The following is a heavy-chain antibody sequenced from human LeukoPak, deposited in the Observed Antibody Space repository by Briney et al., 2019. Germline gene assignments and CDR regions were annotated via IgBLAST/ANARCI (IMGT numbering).Heavy chain of an antibody. J-gene: IGHJ4*02. CDR2: IYPGDSDT. CDR3: ARGFYYDSGSSFGY. CDR1: GYTFTSYY. D-gene: IGHD3-10*01. Sequence: GESLKISCKGSGYTFTSYYIGWVRQMPGEGLEWMGIIYPGDSDTRYSPSFQGQVTISADKSLSTAYLQWSSLQASDTAMYYCARGFYYDSGSSFGYWGRGTLVTVSS. V-gene: IGHV5-51*01.